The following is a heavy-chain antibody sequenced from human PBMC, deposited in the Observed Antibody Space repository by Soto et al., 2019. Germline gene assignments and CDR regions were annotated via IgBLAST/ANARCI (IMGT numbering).Heavy chain of an antibody. CDR2: ISWNSGSI. V-gene: IGHV3-9*01. J-gene: IGHJ4*02. CDR3: AKDISYDFWSGYSFDY. Sequence: GGSLRLSCAASGFTFDDYAMHWVRQAPGKGLEWVSGISWNSGSIGYADSVKGRFTISRDNAKNSLYLQMNSLRAEDTALYYCAKDISYDFWSGYSFDYWGQGTLVTVSS. CDR1: GFTFDDYA. D-gene: IGHD3-3*01.